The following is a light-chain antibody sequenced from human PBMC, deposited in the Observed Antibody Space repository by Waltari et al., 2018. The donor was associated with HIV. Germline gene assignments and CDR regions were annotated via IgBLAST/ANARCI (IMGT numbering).Light chain of an antibody. CDR1: SSAVGGFNY. J-gene: IGLJ1*01. V-gene: IGLV2-14*01. Sequence: HSALTQPASVSGSPGQTVTLSCPGTSSAVGGFNYAPAYQHHPGNAPKLRIYEVNNRPSRSSSRVSGSKSGNTAYLTISGLQAEDEADYYCSSFSSGNSLEVFGTGTKVTFL. CDR2: EVN. CDR3: SSFSSGNSLEV.